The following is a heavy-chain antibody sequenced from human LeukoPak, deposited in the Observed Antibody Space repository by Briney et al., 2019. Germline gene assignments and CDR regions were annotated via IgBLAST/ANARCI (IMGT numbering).Heavy chain of an antibody. J-gene: IGHJ6*03. CDR2: INPSGST. CDR1: GVSFSGYY. D-gene: IGHD3-22*01. CDR3: ARGRQEISMILVVMTGVSYYLDV. V-gene: IGHV4-34*01. Sequence: SETLSLTCAVYGVSFSGYYWTWLRQSPGKGLEWIGEINPSGSTYYNPSLKSRLTISRDTSKNQISLRLSSVTAADTAVYYCARGRQEISMILVVMTGVSYYLDVWGKGTTVTVS.